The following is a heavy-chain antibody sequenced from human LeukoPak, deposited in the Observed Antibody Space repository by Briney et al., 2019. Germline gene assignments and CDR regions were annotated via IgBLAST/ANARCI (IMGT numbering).Heavy chain of an antibody. J-gene: IGHJ4*02. CDR3: ARVLRGGWYGGY. CDR1: GYTFTSYY. V-gene: IGHV1-8*02. D-gene: IGHD6-19*01. Sequence: ASVKVSCKASGYTFTSYYMHWVRQATGQGLEWMGWMNPNSGNTGYAQKFQGRVTMTRNTSISTAYMELSSLRSEDTAVYYCARVLRGGWYGGYWGQGTLVTVSS. CDR2: MNPNSGNT.